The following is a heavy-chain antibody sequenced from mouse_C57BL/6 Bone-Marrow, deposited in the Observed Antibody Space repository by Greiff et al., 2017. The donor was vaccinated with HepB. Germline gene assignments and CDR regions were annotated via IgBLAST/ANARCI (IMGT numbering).Heavy chain of an antibody. CDR3: ARVSTMVTTSAMDY. Sequence: VQLKESGGGLVKPGGSLKLSCAASGFTFSSYAMSWVRQTPEKRLEWVATISDGGSYTYYPDNVKGRFTISRDNAKNNLYLQMSHLKSEDTAMYYCARVSTMVTTSAMDYWGQGTSVTVSS. CDR1: GFTFSSYA. V-gene: IGHV5-4*01. J-gene: IGHJ4*01. CDR2: ISDGGSYT. D-gene: IGHD2-2*01.